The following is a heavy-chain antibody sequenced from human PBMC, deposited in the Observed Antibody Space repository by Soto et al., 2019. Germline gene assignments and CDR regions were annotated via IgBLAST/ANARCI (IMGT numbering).Heavy chain of an antibody. J-gene: IGHJ6*02. Sequence: SVKVSCKASGGTFSSYAISWVRQAPGQGLEWMGGIIPIFGTANYAQKFQGRVTITADESTSTAYMELSSLRSEDTAVYYCARPPLGVPAAISYYYGMDVWGQGTTVTVSS. V-gene: IGHV1-69*13. CDR1: GGTFSSYA. D-gene: IGHD2-2*02. CDR3: ARPPLGVPAAISYYYGMDV. CDR2: IIPIFGTA.